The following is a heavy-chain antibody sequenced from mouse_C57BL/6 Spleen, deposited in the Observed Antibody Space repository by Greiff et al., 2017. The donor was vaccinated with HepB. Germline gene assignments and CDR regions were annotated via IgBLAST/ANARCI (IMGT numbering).Heavy chain of an antibody. V-gene: IGHV1-26*01. CDR2: INPNNGGT. CDR3: ANSGYFDY. CDR1: GYTFTDYY. Sequence: VQLQQSGPELVKPGASVKISCKASGYTFTDYYMNWVKQSHGKSLEWIGDINPNNGGTSYNQKFKGKATLTVDKSSSTAYMELRSLTSEDSAVYYCANSGYFDYWGQGTTLTVSS. J-gene: IGHJ2*01.